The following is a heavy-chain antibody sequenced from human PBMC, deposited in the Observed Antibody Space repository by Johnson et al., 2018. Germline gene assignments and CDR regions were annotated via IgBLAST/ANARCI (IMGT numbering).Heavy chain of an antibody. CDR3: ARDPTRDGDYYYYYFYRDV. CDR2: ISYDGSNK. J-gene: IGHJ6*03. CDR1: GFTFSSYA. V-gene: IGHV3-30-3*01. Sequence: QVQLVESGGGVVQPGRSLRLSCAASGFTFSSYAMHWVRQAPGKGLEWVAVISYDGSNKYYADSVKGRFTISRDNSKNTLYLQMNSLGAEDTAVYYCARDPTRDGDYYYYYFYRDVWGKGTTVTVSS. D-gene: IGHD4-17*01.